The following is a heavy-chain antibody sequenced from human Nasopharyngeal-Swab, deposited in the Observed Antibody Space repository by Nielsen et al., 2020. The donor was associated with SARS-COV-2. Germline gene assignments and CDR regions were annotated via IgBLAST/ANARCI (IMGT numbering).Heavy chain of an antibody. J-gene: IGHJ5*02. D-gene: IGHD6-13*01. CDR3: ARDREYSSSWPMRAFYGNWFDP. V-gene: IGHV3-7*01. CDR2: IKQDGSEK. CDR1: GFTFSSYW. Sequence: GESLKISYAASGFTFSSYWMSWVRQAPGKGLEWVANIKQDGSEKYYVDSVKGRFTISRDNAKNSLYLQMNSLRAEDTAVYYCARDREYSSSWPMRAFYGNWFDPWGQGTLVTVSS.